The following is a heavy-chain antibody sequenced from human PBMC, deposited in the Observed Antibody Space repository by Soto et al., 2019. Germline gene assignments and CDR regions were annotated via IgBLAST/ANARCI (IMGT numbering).Heavy chain of an antibody. Sequence: QVQLQESGPGLVKSSQTLSLTCTVSGGSISSGGDYWSWIRQHPGKGLEWIGYIYYSGSTYYNPSLKSRVSISVDTSKNQFSLKLNSVTAADTAVYYCARARMVRGLISYYGMDVWGQGTTVTVSS. V-gene: IGHV4-31*03. CDR2: IYYSGST. J-gene: IGHJ6*02. CDR1: GGSISSGGDY. CDR3: ARARMVRGLISYYGMDV. D-gene: IGHD3-10*01.